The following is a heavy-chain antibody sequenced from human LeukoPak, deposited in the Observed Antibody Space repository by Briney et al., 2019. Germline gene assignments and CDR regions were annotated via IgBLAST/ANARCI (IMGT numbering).Heavy chain of an antibody. CDR2: TYYRSRWYN. D-gene: IGHD3-10*01. CDR1: GDSVSSNSAA. J-gene: IGHJ4*02. V-gene: IGHV6-1*01. Sequence: SQTLSLTCAISGDSVSSNSAAWNWLRQSPSRGLEWLGRTYYRSRWYNDYAVSVKSRITINPDTAKNQFSLHLNSVTPEDTAVYYCVRDRWFGELDYWGQGTLVTVSS. CDR3: VRDRWFGELDY.